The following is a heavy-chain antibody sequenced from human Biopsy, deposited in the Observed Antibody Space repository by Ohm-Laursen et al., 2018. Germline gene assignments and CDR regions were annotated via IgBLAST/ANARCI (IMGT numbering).Heavy chain of an antibody. CDR3: VASPSIGFFETNDDSARDV. CDR1: GGAFTNYA. CDR2: IITVSETA. D-gene: IGHD6-19*01. V-gene: IGHV1-69*13. Sequence: ASVKVSCKASGGAFTNYAINWVRQAPGHGLEWMGGIITVSETAGYAERFQGRVTITADVTTTTAYMDLSGLRSEDTAVYYCVASPSIGFFETNDDSARDVGGQGTTVIVSS. J-gene: IGHJ6*02.